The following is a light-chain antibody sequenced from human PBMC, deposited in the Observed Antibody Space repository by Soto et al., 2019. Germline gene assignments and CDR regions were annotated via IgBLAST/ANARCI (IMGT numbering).Light chain of an antibody. V-gene: IGKV3-20*01. CDR3: QEYGSSRT. CDR1: QSVSSSY. J-gene: IGKJ1*01. Sequence: EILLTQSPGTLSLSPGERATLSCRASQSVSSSYLAWYQQRPGQAPRLLIYAASSRATGLPDRFSGSGSGRDFTLTISRLEPEDFAVYYCQEYGSSRTFGQGTKVDIK. CDR2: AAS.